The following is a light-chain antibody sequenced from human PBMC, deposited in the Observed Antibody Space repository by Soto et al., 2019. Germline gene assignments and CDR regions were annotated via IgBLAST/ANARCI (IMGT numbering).Light chain of an antibody. CDR1: SSDVGAYIY. Sequence: QSVLTQPRSVSGSPGQSVTISCTGTSSDVGAYIYVSWYQQDPGKAPKLMIYEGSKRPSGVSNRFSGSKSGNTASLTISGLQAEDEADYYCCSYAGSSTFVVFGGGTQLTVL. CDR3: CSYAGSSTFVV. V-gene: IGLV2-23*01. J-gene: IGLJ2*01. CDR2: EGS.